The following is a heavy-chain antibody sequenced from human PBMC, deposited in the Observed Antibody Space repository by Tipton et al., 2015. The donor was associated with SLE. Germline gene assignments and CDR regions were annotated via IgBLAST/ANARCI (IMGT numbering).Heavy chain of an antibody. CDR2: IYTSGST. CDR3: ARGVAAEYYFDY. CDR1: GGSISSSTYY. V-gene: IGHV4-61*05. Sequence: TLSLTCTVSGGSISSSTYYWGWIRQPPGKGLEWIGYIYTSGSTNYNPSLKSRVTISVDTSKNQFSLKLSSVTAADTAVYYCARGVAAEYYFDYWGQGTLVTVSS. J-gene: IGHJ4*02. D-gene: IGHD6-13*01.